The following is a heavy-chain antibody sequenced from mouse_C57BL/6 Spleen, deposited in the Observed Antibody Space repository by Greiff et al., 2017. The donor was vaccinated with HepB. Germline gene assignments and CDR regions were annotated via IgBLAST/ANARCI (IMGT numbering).Heavy chain of an antibody. CDR3: ATYYSNYLAWFAY. Sequence: VKLMESGPGLVQPSQSLSITCTVSGFSLTSYGVHWVRQSPGKGLEWLGVIWSGGSTDYNAAFISRLSISKDNSKSQVFFKMNSLQADDTAIYYCATYYSNYLAWFAYWGQGTLVTVSA. CDR2: IWSGGST. J-gene: IGHJ3*01. D-gene: IGHD2-5*01. CDR1: GFSLTSYG. V-gene: IGHV2-2*01.